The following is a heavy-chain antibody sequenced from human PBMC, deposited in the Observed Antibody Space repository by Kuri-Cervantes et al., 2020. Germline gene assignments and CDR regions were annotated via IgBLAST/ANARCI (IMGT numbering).Heavy chain of an antibody. CDR2: IYTSGST. CDR1: GGSISSYY. V-gene: IGHV4-4*07. D-gene: IGHD3-10*01. CDR3: ARGITMVRGRPPRFDY. Sequence: SETLSLTCTVSGGSISSYYWSWIRQPAGKGLEWIGRIYTSGSTNYNPSLKSRVTMSVDTSKNQFSLKLSSVTAADTAVYYCARGITMVRGRPPRFDYWGQGTLVTVSS. J-gene: IGHJ4*02.